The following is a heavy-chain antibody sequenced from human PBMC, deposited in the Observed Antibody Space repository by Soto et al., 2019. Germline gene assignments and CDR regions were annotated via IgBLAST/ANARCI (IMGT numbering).Heavy chain of an antibody. D-gene: IGHD3-22*01. CDR3: ASPYFYDSSGPPSN. CDR2: ISYDGANK. V-gene: IGHV3-30-3*01. J-gene: IGHJ4*02. Sequence: LRLSCAASGFTFSSFTMHWVRQAPGQGLEWVAVISYDGANKYYADSVKGRFTISRDNSKNTLYVQMNSLRIEDTAVYYCASPYFYDSSGPPSNWGQGSLVTVSS. CDR1: GFTFSSFT.